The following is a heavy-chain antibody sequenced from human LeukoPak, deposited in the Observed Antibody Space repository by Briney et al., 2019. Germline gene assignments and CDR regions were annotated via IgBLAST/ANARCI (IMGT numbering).Heavy chain of an antibody. D-gene: IGHD3-22*01. Sequence: SVKVSCKASGGTFSSYAISWVRQAPGQGLEWMGGIIPIFGTANYAQKFQGRVTITADESTSTAYMELSSLRSEDTAVYYCARGSTYYESSGQVPFDYWGQGTLVTVSS. J-gene: IGHJ4*02. CDR2: IIPIFGTA. V-gene: IGHV1-69*13. CDR3: ARGSTYYESSGQVPFDY. CDR1: GGTFSSYA.